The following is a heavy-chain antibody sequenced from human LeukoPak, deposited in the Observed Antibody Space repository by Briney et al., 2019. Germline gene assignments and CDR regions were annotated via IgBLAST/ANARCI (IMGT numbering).Heavy chain of an antibody. V-gene: IGHV4-59*11. CDR1: GGSISPLY. J-gene: IGHJ4*02. CDR2: IYYRGTT. Sequence: SETLPLTCTVSGGSISPLYWSWIRQPPGKGLEFIGYIYYRGTTNYNPSLKSRVTLSVDTSKNQFSLNLSSVTAADTAVYYCARGGVAAKYYFDYWGQGTLVTVSS. D-gene: IGHD3-10*01. CDR3: ARGGVAAKYYFDY.